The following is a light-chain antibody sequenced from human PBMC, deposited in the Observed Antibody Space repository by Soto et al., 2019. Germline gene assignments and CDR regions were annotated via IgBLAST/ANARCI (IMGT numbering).Light chain of an antibody. CDR1: QSISSD. CDR3: QQYNNWPPWT. V-gene: IGKV3-15*01. J-gene: IGKJ1*01. Sequence: EVVMTQSPATLSVSPGERATLSCRASQSISSDLAWYQQKPGQAPRLLIYGASTRASDIPARFSGSGSGTEFTLTIRSLQSEDFALYYCQQYNNWPPWTFGQGTKV. CDR2: GAS.